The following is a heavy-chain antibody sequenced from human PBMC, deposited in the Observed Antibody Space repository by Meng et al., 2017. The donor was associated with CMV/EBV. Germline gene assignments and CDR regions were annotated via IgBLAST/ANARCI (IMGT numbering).Heavy chain of an antibody. CDR1: GFTFSSHS. CDR2: ISSSSYI. V-gene: IGHV3-21*01. Sequence: GESLKTSCATSGFTFSSHSMNWVRQAPGKGLEWVSSISSSSYIYYADSVKGRFTISRDNAKNSLYLQMNSLRAEETAVYYCARAGGYSSSWSGLGPNWFDPWGQGTLVTVSS. J-gene: IGHJ5*02. CDR3: ARAGGYSSSWSGLGPNWFDP. D-gene: IGHD6-13*01.